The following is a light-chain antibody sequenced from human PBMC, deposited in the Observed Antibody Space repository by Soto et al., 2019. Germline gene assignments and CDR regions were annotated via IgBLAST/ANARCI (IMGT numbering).Light chain of an antibody. V-gene: IGKV1-5*03. Sequence: DIQMTQSPSSLSASVGDRVTITCRGSQGISSWLAWYQQKPGKAPRLLIYKASSLASGVPSRFSGSGSGTEFTLTISSLQPDDFATYYCQLYKTFGQGTRVEIK. CDR2: KAS. CDR1: QGISSW. J-gene: IGKJ1*01. CDR3: QLYKT.